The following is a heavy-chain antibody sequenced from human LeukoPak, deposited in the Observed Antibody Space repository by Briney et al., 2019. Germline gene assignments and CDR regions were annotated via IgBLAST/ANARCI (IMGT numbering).Heavy chain of an antibody. V-gene: IGHV3-30*19. J-gene: IGHJ5*02. D-gene: IGHD6-13*01. CDR2: ISYDGGNK. CDR1: GFTFSSYG. Sequence: GGSLRLSCAASGFTFSSYGMHWVRQAPGKGLEWVAVISYDGGNKYYADSVKGRFTISRDNSKNTLYLQMNSLRAEDTAVYYCARVPKFPYSSSRPFDPWGQGTLVTVSS. CDR3: ARVPKFPYSSSRPFDP.